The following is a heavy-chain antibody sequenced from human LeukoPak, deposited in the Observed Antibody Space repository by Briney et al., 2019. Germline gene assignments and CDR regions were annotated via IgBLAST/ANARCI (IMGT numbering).Heavy chain of an antibody. J-gene: IGHJ4*02. D-gene: IGHD2-2*01. Sequence: GGPLRLSCAASGFTFSNYAMTWVRQAPGKGLEXXXXXSGSGGSTYYADSVKGRFTISRDNSKNTLYLQMNSLRAEDTAVYYCAKDLSSSTPRSRFDYWGQGTLVTVSS. CDR2: XSGSGGST. V-gene: IGHV3-23*01. CDR3: AKDLSSSTPRSRFDY. CDR1: GFTFSNYA.